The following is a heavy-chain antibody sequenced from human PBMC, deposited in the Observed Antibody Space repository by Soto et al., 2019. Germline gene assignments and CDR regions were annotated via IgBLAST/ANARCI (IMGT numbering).Heavy chain of an antibody. D-gene: IGHD3-10*01. Sequence: GGSLRLSCAASGFTFSSYAMHWVRQAPGKGLEWVAVISYDGSNKYYADSVKGRFTISRDNSKNTLYLQMNSLRAEDTAVYYCAREYYYGSGSYSGYYYGMDVWGQGTTVTVSS. CDR2: ISYDGSNK. V-gene: IGHV3-30-3*01. J-gene: IGHJ6*02. CDR1: GFTFSSYA. CDR3: AREYYYGSGSYSGYYYGMDV.